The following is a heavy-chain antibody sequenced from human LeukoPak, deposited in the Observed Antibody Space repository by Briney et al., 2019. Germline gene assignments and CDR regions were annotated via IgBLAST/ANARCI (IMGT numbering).Heavy chain of an antibody. CDR2: ISSSGSTI. D-gene: IGHD3-3*01. CDR1: GFTFSDYY. J-gene: IGHJ6*02. Sequence: GGSLRLSCAASGFTFSDYYMSWIHQAPGKGLEWVSYISSSGSTIYYADSVKGRFTISRDNAKNSLYLQMNSLRAEDTAVYYCARDDYDFWSGYYSRWGYYGMDVWGQGTTVTVSS. V-gene: IGHV3-11*01. CDR3: ARDDYDFWSGYYSRWGYYGMDV.